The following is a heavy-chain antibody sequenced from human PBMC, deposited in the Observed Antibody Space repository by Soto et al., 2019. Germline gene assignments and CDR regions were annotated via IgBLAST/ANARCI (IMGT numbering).Heavy chain of an antibody. J-gene: IGHJ3*02. CDR3: ARGIVGATSHAFDI. V-gene: IGHV3-48*02. CDR1: GFTFSSYS. Sequence: EVQLVESGGGLVQPGGSLRLSCAASGFTFSSYSMNWVRQAPGKGLEWVSYISSSSSTIYYADSVKGRFTISRDNAKNSQYLQMNSLRDEDTAVYYCARGIVGATSHAFDIWGQGTMVTVSS. CDR2: ISSSSSTI. D-gene: IGHD1-26*01.